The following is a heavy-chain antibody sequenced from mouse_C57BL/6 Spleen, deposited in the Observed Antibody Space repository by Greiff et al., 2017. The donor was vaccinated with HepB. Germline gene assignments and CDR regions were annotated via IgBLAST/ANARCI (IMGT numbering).Heavy chain of an antibody. CDR3: ATTVVATDWYFDV. D-gene: IGHD1-1*01. CDR1: GYTFTSYW. Sequence: QVHVKQPGAELVKPGASVKMSCKASGYTFTSYWITWVKQRPGQGLEWIGDIYPGSGSTNYNEKFKSKATLTVDTSSSTAYMQLSSLTSEDSAVYYCATTVVATDWYFDVWGTGTTVTVSS. V-gene: IGHV1-55*01. CDR2: IYPGSGST. J-gene: IGHJ1*03.